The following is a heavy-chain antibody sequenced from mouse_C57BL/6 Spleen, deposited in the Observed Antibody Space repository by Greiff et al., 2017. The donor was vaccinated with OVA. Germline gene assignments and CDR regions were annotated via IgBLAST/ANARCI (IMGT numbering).Heavy chain of an antibody. CDR3: ARWVPRAMDY. V-gene: IGHV1-64*01. CDR2: IHPNSGST. CDR1: GYTFTSYW. Sequence: QVQLQQPGAELVKPGASVKLSCKASGYTFTSYWMHWVKQRPGQGLEWIGMIHPNSGSTNYNEKFKSKATLTVDKSSSTAYMQLSSLTSEDFAVYYCARWVPRAMDYWGQGTSVTVSS. J-gene: IGHJ4*01.